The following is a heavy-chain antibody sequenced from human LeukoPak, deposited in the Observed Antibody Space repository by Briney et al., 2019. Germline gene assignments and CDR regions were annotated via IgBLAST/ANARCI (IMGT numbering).Heavy chain of an antibody. CDR1: GGSISSYY. Sequence: SQTLSLTCTVSGGSISSYYWSWIRQPPGKGLEWIGYIYYSGSTNYNPSLKSRVTISVDTSKNQFSLKLSSVTAADTAVYYCAGGEDGDYGYWGQGTLVTVSS. V-gene: IGHV4-59*01. CDR3: AGGEDGDYGY. CDR2: IYYSGST. D-gene: IGHD4-17*01. J-gene: IGHJ4*02.